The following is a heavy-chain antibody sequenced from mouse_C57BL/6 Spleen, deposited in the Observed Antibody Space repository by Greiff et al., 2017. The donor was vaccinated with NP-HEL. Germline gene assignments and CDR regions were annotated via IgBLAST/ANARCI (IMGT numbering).Heavy chain of an antibody. CDR3: ARRTVASFDY. CDR1: GYTFTDYY. CDR2: INPNNGGT. Sequence: EVQLQQSGPELVKPGASVKISCKASGYTFTDYYMNWVKQSHGKSLEWIGDINPNNGGTSYNQKFKGKATLTVDKPSSTAYMELRSLTSEDSAVYYCARRTVASFDYWGQGTTLTVSS. D-gene: IGHD1-1*01. J-gene: IGHJ2*01. V-gene: IGHV1-26*01.